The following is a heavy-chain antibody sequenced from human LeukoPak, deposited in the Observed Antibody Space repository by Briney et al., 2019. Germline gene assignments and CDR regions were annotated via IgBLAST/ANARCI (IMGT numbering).Heavy chain of an antibody. D-gene: IGHD4-23*01. CDR1: GGSISSSNW. V-gene: IGHV4-4*02. CDR2: IYHSGST. CDR3: ARADYGGSWFDY. Sequence: PSETLSLTCAVSGGSISSSNWWSWVRQPPGKGLEWIGEIYHSGSTNYNPSLKSRVAISVDKSKNQFSLKLSSVTAADTAVYYCARADYGGSWFDYWGQGTLVTVFS. J-gene: IGHJ4*02.